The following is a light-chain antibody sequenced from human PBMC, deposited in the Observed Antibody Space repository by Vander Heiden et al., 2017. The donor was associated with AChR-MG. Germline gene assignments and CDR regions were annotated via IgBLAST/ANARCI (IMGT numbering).Light chain of an antibody. V-gene: IGLV1-44*01. CDR3: AAWDDSRTGVV. Sequence: QYVLTQPPSASGTPGQRVTTFCSGSSSNLGNNLVHWCQQVPGTAPNLLIFTDNQRPSGVPDRFSGSKSGTSATLAIRGLQAEDEADYYCAAWDDSRTGVVFGGGTKLTVL. CDR1: SSNLGNNL. CDR2: TDN. J-gene: IGLJ2*01.